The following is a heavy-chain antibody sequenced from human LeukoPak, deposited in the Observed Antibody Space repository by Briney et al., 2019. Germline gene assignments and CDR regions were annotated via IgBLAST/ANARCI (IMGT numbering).Heavy chain of an antibody. CDR2: ISAYNGNT. D-gene: IGHD6-13*01. V-gene: IGHV1-18*01. CDR1: GYTFTSYG. CDR3: ARIAAAGKGYYYYYMDV. J-gene: IGHJ6*03. Sequence: GASVKVSCKASGYTFTSYGISWVRQAPGQGLEWMGWISAYNGNTNYAQKLQGRVTMTTDTSTGTAYMELRSLRSDDTAVYYCARIAAAGKGYYYYYMDVWGKGTTVTISS.